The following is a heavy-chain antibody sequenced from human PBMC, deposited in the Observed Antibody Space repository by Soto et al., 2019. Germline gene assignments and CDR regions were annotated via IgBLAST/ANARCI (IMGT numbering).Heavy chain of an antibody. CDR3: ARVSRITIFGVVIIKGGMDV. Sequence: KPSETLSLTCTVSGGSVSSGSCYWSWIRQPPGKGLEWIGYIYYSGSTNYNPSLKSRVTISVDTSKNQFSLKLSSVTAADTAVYYCARVSRITIFGVVIIKGGMDVWGQGTTVTVSS. CDR2: IYYSGST. J-gene: IGHJ6*02. D-gene: IGHD3-3*01. V-gene: IGHV4-61*01. CDR1: GGSVSSGSCY.